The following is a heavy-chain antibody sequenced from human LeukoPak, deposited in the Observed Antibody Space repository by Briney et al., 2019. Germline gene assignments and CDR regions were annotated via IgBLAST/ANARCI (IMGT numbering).Heavy chain of an antibody. V-gene: IGHV3-23*01. D-gene: IGHD6-19*01. Sequence: GGSLRLSCAASGFTFSSYAMGWVRQAPGRGLEWVSPICGNGDGGTTYYADSVKGRFTISRDNSKNTLYLQMNSLRAEDTAIYYCARDLVRFGGWYDYWGQGTLVTVSS. CDR1: GFTFSSYA. CDR3: ARDLVRFGGWYDY. J-gene: IGHJ4*02. CDR2: ICGNGDGGTT.